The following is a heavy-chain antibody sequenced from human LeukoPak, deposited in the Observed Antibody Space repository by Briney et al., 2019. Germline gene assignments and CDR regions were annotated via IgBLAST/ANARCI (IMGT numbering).Heavy chain of an antibody. Sequence: GGSLRLSCAASGFSFSSHWMNWVRQAPGKGLQWVATIKGDGSEKFYVDSVKGRFTISRDNAKNSLYLQMNILRAEDTAVYYCAKDTYYDILTGYRYTEYFQHWGQGTLVTVSS. J-gene: IGHJ1*01. D-gene: IGHD3-9*01. CDR3: AKDTYYDILTGYRYTEYFQH. CDR2: IKGDGSEK. V-gene: IGHV3-7*03. CDR1: GFSFSSHW.